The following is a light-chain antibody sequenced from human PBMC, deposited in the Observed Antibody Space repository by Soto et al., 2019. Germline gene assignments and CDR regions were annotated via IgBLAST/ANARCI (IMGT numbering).Light chain of an antibody. J-gene: IGKJ4*01. Sequence: DIPMTQSLSSLSASVGDRVTITCRASQSITNFLNWYQQKPGKAPQLLIYAASSLQSGVPARFSGGGSGTDFTLTCSSLQPEDFATYSCHQSYSSPLTFGGGTKVEIK. V-gene: IGKV1-39*01. CDR1: QSITNF. CDR3: HQSYSSPLT. CDR2: AAS.